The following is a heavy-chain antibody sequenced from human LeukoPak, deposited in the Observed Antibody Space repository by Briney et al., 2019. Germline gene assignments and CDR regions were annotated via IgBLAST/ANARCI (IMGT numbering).Heavy chain of an antibody. CDR2: INHSGST. V-gene: IGHV4-34*01. D-gene: IGHD3-10*02. J-gene: IGHJ4*02. CDR1: GGSFSGYY. Sequence: SETLSLTCAVYGGSFSGYYWSWIRQPPGKGLEWIGEINHSGSTNYNPSLKSRVTISVDTSKNQFSLKLTSVTAADTAVYFCARLPLGVYGDFLNFDYWGQGALVTVSS. CDR3: ARLPLGVYGDFLNFDY.